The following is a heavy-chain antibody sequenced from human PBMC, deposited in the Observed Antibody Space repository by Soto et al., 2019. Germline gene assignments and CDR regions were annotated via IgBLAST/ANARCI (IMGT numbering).Heavy chain of an antibody. CDR1: GGTFSSYA. CDR2: IIPIFGTA. Sequence: QVQLVQSGAEVKKPGSSVKVSCKASGGTFSSYAISWVRQAPGQGLEWMGAIIPIFGTANYEQKFQGRVRNTADESTSTAYMELSSLRSEDTAVYYCATSLLSGRKGDYWGQGTLVTVSS. V-gene: IGHV1-69*01. CDR3: ATSLLSGRKGDY. D-gene: IGHD1-26*01. J-gene: IGHJ4*02.